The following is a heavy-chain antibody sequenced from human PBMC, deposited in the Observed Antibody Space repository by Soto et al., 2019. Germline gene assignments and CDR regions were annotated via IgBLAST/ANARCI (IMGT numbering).Heavy chain of an antibody. CDR3: ARRHDALTGPDAFDV. CDR1: GDSISSDGYY. V-gene: IGHV4-31*03. D-gene: IGHD3-9*01. Sequence: QVQLQESGPGLVKASQTLSLTCTVSGDSISSDGYYLTWIRQHPGKGLEWIGDIYYSGSTSYNPSTESRVTISVHTSDNQLSLKLLSVTAADTAVYYCARRHDALTGPDAFDVWGQGTKVTVSS. J-gene: IGHJ3*01. CDR2: IYYSGST.